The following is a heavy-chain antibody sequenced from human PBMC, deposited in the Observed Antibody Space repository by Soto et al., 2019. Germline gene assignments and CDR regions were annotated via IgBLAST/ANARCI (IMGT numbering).Heavy chain of an antibody. V-gene: IGHV4-34*01. J-gene: IGHJ6*02. CDR2: VDHRGST. CDR1: GESFSGYY. CDR3: ARYEYGNSLYGVDV. Sequence: SETLSLTCVVSGESFSGYYWSWIRQTPGMGLEWIGEVDHRGSTTYNPSLKNRAPISIDSSKNLFSLELTSVTAADTALYFCARYEYGNSLYGVDVWGQGTRVTVSS. D-gene: IGHD1-7*01.